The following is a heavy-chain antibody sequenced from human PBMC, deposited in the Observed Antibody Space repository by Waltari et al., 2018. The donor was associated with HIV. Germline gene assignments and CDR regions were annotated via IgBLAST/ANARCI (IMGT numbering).Heavy chain of an antibody. CDR3: ANLGYCSSTSCYTGSASAPTLFPLVS. D-gene: IGHD2-2*02. V-gene: IGHV3-30*02. J-gene: IGHJ5*01. CDR1: GFPFSSYG. Sequence: QVQLVESGGGVVQPGGSLRLSCAASGFPFSSYGMHWVRQAPGKGLEWVAFIRYDGSNKYYADSVKGRFTISRDNSKNTLYLQMNSLRAEDTAVYYCANLGYCSSTSCYTGSASAPTLFPLVSW. CDR2: IRYDGSNK.